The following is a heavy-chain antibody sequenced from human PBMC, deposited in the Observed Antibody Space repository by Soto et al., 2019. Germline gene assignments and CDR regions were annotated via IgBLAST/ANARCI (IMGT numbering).Heavy chain of an antibody. CDR1: GFASSTYA. CDR3: TKSDGCGGGACYTGTYYYFDV. Sequence: GGSLRLSCGAFGFASSTYALNWVRQAPGKGPEWVSTISESGHHTHYADSVKGRFTISRDKSKNTLSLQMNSLRVDDTAIYYCTKSDGCGGGACYTGTYYYFDVWGRGTLVTVSP. J-gene: IGHJ2*01. D-gene: IGHD3-16*02. CDR2: ISESGHHT. V-gene: IGHV3-23*01.